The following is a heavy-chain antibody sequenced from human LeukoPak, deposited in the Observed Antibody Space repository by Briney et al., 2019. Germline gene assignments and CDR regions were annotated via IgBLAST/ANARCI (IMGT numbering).Heavy chain of an antibody. J-gene: IGHJ4*02. V-gene: IGHV4-38-2*01. D-gene: IGHD5-18*01. CDR3: ARLSAYSWGYFDY. Sequence: SETLSLTCAVSGYSISSGYYWGWIRQPPGKGLEWIGSIYHSGSTYYNPSLKSRVTISVDTSKNQFSLKLSSVTAADTAVYYCARLSAYSWGYFDYWGQGTLVTVSS. CDR1: GYSISSGYY. CDR2: IYHSGST.